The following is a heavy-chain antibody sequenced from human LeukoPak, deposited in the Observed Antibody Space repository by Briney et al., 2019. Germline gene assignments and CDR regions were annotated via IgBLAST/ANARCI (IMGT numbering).Heavy chain of an antibody. CDR1: GGSISSYY. V-gene: IGHV4-4*07. CDR3: ARSFYDFWSGYADNWFDP. CDR2: IYTSGRT. Sequence: PSETLSLTCTVSGGSISSYYWSWIRQPAGKGLEWIGRIYTSGRTNYNPSLKSRVTMSVDTSKNQFSLKLSSVTAADTAVYYCARSFYDFWSGYADNWFDPWGQGTLVTVSS. D-gene: IGHD3-3*01. J-gene: IGHJ5*02.